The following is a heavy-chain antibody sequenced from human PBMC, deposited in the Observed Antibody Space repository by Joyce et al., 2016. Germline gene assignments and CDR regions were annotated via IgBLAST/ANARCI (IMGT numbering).Heavy chain of an antibody. CDR3: ASTWGF. V-gene: IGHV5-51*01. CDR1: GHTINNYW. J-gene: IGHJ1*01. CDR2: IYLGSSAT. D-gene: IGHD3-16*01. Sequence: EVQVVQSGPELKEPGQSLRISCKASGHTINNYWIAWVRQMTVKGLEGMGTIYLGSSATRYSPSFQGQVTISADGSIDTAYLHWNHLKASDTAIYYCASTWGFWGQGTLVTVSS.